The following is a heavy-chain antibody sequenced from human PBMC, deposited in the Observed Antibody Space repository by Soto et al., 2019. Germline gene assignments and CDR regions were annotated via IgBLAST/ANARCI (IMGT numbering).Heavy chain of an antibody. Sequence: ASVKVSCKASGYTFASCGISWVRQAPGQGLEWMGWISAYNGNTNYAQKLQGRVTMTTDTSTSTAYMELRSLRSDDTAVYYCARVGLEWLLADVDYWGQGTLVTVSS. D-gene: IGHD3-3*01. CDR1: GYTFASCG. V-gene: IGHV1-18*01. CDR3: ARVGLEWLLADVDY. CDR2: ISAYNGNT. J-gene: IGHJ4*02.